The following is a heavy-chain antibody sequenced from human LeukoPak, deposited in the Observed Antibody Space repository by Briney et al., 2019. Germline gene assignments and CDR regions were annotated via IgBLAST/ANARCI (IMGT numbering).Heavy chain of an antibody. J-gene: IGHJ1*01. V-gene: IGHV3-69-1*01. D-gene: IGHD2-2*01. CDR1: GFTFSNAW. CDR2: ISSSSYI. Sequence: GGSLRLSCAASGFTFSNAWMSWVRQAPGKGLEWVSSISSSSYIYYADSVKGRFTISRDNAKNSLYLQMNSLRAEDTAVYYCAREGLGLGPLNRLVPAATGAEYFQHWGQGTLVTVSS. CDR3: AREGLGLGPLNRLVPAATGAEYFQH.